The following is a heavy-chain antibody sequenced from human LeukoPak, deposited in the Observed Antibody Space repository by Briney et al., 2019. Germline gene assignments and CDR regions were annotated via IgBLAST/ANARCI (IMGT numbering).Heavy chain of an antibody. D-gene: IGHD6-19*01. CDR1: GYTFTGYS. Sequence: GASVKVSCKASGYTFTGYSIYWVRQAPGQGLEWMGWINPNSGGTNYAQKFQGRVTMTRDTSITTAYMELSSLRSDDTAVYYCARGIRVAGRYWGQGTLVTVSS. CDR3: ARGIRVAGRY. CDR2: INPNSGGT. J-gene: IGHJ4*02. V-gene: IGHV1-2*02.